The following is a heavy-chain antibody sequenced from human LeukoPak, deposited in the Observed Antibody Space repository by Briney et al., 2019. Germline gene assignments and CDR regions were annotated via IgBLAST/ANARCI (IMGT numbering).Heavy chain of an antibody. D-gene: IGHD3-10*01. Sequence: GGSLRLSCAVSGITLSNYGMSWVRQAPGKGLEWVAGISDSGGSTKYADSVKGRFTISRDNPKNTLSLQMSSLRAEDTAVYLCAKRGVVIRVFLVGFHKEAYYFDSWGQGALVTVSS. J-gene: IGHJ4*02. V-gene: IGHV3-23*01. CDR3: AKRGVVIRVFLVGFHKEAYYFDS. CDR1: GITLSNYG. CDR2: ISDSGGST.